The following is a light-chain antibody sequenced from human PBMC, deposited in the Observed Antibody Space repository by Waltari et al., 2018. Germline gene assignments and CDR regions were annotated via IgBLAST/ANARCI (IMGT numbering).Light chain of an antibody. CDR2: AAT. CDR1: QGISNY. J-gene: IGKJ4*01. CDR3: LQHNSYPLT. V-gene: IGKV1-17*02. Sequence: DIQMTQSPSSPSASVGDTVTITCRASQGISNYLNWFQQKPGKVPKLLIYAATTLQSGVPSRFSGSGSGTEFTLTISNLQPEDFAAYYCLQHNSYPLTFGGGTRVEIK.